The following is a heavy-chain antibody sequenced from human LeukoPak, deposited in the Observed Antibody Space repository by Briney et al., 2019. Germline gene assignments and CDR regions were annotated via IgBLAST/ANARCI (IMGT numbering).Heavy chain of an antibody. D-gene: IGHD3-3*01. CDR3: ARDRGYYTFDY. Sequence: SETLSLTCTVSIYSISSGYHWGWVRQSPGKGLEWIGCIYYRGNTYYNPSLKSRVTIPLDTSKNQFSLKLTSVTAAETAIYYCARDRGYYTFDYWGQGTLVTVSS. V-gene: IGHV4-38-2*02. J-gene: IGHJ4*02. CDR2: IYYRGNT. CDR1: IYSISSGYH.